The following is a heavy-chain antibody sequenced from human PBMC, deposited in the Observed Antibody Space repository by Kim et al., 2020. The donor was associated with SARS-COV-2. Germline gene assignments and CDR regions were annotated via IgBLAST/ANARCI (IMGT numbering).Heavy chain of an antibody. CDR1: GFSLSTSGVG. D-gene: IGHD3-22*01. J-gene: IGHJ6*02. CDR3: AHRGPYYDSSGYPPYYYYGMDV. CDR2: IYWDDDK. V-gene: IGHV2-5*02. Sequence: SGPTLVKPTQTLTLTCTFSGFSLSTSGVGVGWIRQPPGKALEWLALIYWDDDKRYSPSLKSRLTITKDTSKNQVVLTMTNMDPVDTATYYCAHRGPYYDSSGYPPYYYYGMDVWGQGTTVTVSS.